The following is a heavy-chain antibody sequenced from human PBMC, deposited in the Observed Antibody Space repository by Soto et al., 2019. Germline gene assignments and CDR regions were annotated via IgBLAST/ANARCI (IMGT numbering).Heavy chain of an antibody. CDR1: GYTFTRYG. D-gene: IGHD2-8*02. CDR2: INTYNGNT. J-gene: IGHJ6*02. V-gene: IGHV1-18*01. Sequence: QVQLVQSGAEVKNPGASVKVSCKASGYTFTRYGIGWARQAPGQGPEWMGWINTYNGNTNYAQNVQGRVTLTTDTPPSTAYMGLRGLRSNDPAIYYWAVVDVYVTPSPQDVWGQGTTVIVSS. CDR3: AVVDVYVTPSPQDV.